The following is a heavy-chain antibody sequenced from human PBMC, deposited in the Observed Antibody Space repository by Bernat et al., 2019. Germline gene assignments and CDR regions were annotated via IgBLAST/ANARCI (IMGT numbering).Heavy chain of an antibody. D-gene: IGHD2-2*01. J-gene: IGHJ5*02. V-gene: IGHV3-48*03. CDR3: ARGLRYCSSTSCENGFDH. CDR2: ISSSGSTI. Sequence: EVQLVESGGGLVQPGGSLRLSCAASGFTFSSYEMNWVRQAPGKGLEWVSYISSSGSTIYYADSVKCRFTIYRDNAKNSLYLQMNSLRAEDTDVYYCARGLRYCSSTSCENGFDHWGQGTLVTVS. CDR1: GFTFSSYE.